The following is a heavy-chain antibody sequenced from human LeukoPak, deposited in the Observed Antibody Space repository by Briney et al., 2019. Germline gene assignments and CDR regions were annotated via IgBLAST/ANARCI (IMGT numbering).Heavy chain of an antibody. CDR1: GYRFTSHW. J-gene: IGHJ4*02. Sequence: GESLKISCKGSGYRFTSHWIAWVRQMPGKGLEWMGIIYPGDSDTTYSPSFQGQVTISADKSITTAYLQWSSLKALDTAMYYCARANWATSSFDYWGLGTLVTVSS. D-gene: IGHD7-27*01. CDR2: IYPGDSDT. V-gene: IGHV5-51*01. CDR3: ARANWATSSFDY.